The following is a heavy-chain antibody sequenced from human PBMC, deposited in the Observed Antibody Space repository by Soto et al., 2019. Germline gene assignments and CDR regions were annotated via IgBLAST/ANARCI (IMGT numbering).Heavy chain of an antibody. Sequence: GASVKVSCKASGYTFTSYVISWVLQARGQSLEWIGRIIVDSGNTKSAEKFTERVSMSWDMSTSTAFMELRSLSSDDTAVYYCATANNTSPFDYWGLGTLVTVSS. CDR3: ATANNTSPFDY. J-gene: IGHJ4*02. CDR1: GYTFTSYV. CDR2: IIVDSGNT. D-gene: IGHD1-26*01. V-gene: IGHV1-58*02.